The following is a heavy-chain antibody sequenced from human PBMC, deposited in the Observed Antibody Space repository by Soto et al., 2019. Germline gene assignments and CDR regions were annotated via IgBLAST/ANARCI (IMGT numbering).Heavy chain of an antibody. D-gene: IGHD2-15*01. Sequence: GESLKISCKDSGYEFTTFWLNWVRQTPGKGLEWLGRIDPTDSFTNYSPPFEGHVTISVDRSISTAYLQWNSLQASDTAIYYCARPASGGSRDAFDVWGQGTTVTVS. V-gene: IGHV5-10-1*01. CDR3: ARPASGGSRDAFDV. CDR2: IDPTDSFT. J-gene: IGHJ3*01. CDR1: GYEFTTFW.